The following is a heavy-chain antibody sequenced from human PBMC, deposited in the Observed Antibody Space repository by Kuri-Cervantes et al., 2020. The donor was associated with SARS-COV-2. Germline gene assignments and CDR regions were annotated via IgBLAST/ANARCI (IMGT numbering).Heavy chain of an antibody. CDR2: ISSSSNTI. J-gene: IGHJ4*02. D-gene: IGHD2-21*01. CDR1: GFTFSRYS. CDR3: ARATSYCGGDCYIFDY. Sequence: GESLKISCVASGFTFSRYSMNWVRQAPGKGLEWVSYISSSSNTIYYADSVKGRSTISRDNAKNSLYLQMNSLRAEDTAVYYCARATSYCGGDCYIFDYWGQGTLVTVSS. V-gene: IGHV3-48*01.